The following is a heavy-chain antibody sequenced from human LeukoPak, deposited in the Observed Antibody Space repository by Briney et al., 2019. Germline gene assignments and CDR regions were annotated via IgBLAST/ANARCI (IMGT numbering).Heavy chain of an antibody. CDR3: ARDSGEAEVPAAMFDY. V-gene: IGHV4-59*12. D-gene: IGHD2-2*01. CDR1: GGSISSYY. Sequence: PSETLSLTCTVSGGSISSYYWSWIRQPPGKGLEWIGYIYYSGSTNYNPSLKSRVTISVDTSKNQFSLKLSSVTAADTAVYYCARDSGEAEVPAAMFDYWGQGTLVTVSS. J-gene: IGHJ4*02. CDR2: IYYSGST.